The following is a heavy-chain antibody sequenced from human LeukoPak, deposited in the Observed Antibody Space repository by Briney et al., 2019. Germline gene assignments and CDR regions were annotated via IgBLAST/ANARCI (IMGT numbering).Heavy chain of an antibody. CDR3: AISGVTMGFDY. V-gene: IGHV4-30-2*01. Sequence: SETLSLTCTVSGGSISSGGYSWSWIRQPPGKGLEWIGYIYHSGSTYYNPSLKSRVTISVDRSKNQFSLKLSSVTAADTAVYYCAISGVTMGFDYWGQGTLVTVPS. CDR1: GGSISSGGYS. CDR2: IYHSGST. J-gene: IGHJ4*02. D-gene: IGHD4/OR15-4a*01.